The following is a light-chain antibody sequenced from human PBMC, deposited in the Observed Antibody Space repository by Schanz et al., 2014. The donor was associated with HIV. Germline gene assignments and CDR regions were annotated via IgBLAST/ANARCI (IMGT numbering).Light chain of an antibody. V-gene: IGLV2-23*02. Sequence: QSVLTQPASVSGSPGQSITISCTGTSSDVGGYNYPSWYQQHPGKAPKLMIYEVSKRPSGVSNRFSGSKSGNTASLTISGLQAEDEADYYCCSYAGSSTLVFGGGTKVTVL. CDR1: SSDVGGYNY. CDR3: CSYAGSSTLV. CDR2: EVS. J-gene: IGLJ2*01.